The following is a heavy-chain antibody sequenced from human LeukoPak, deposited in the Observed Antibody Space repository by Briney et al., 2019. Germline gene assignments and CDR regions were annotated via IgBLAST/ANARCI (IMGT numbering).Heavy chain of an antibody. D-gene: IGHD1-26*01. CDR1: GFTFSSYG. J-gene: IGHJ4*02. Sequence: GRSLRLSCAASGFTFSSYGMHWVRQAPGKGLEWVAVISYDGSNKYYADSVKGRFTISRDNSKNTLYLQMNSLRAEDTAVYYCAKDSRSYYAAFDYWGQGTLVTVSS. V-gene: IGHV3-30*18. CDR2: ISYDGSNK. CDR3: AKDSRSYYAAFDY.